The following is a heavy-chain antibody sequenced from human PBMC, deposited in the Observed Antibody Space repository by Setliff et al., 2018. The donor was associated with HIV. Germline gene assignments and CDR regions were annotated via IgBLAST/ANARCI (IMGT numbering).Heavy chain of an antibody. D-gene: IGHD3-10*01. J-gene: IGHJ3*02. Sequence: ASVKVSCKASGYTFTSYGISWVRQAPGQGLEWMGWISAYNGNTNYAQKLQGRVTMTTDTSTSTVYMELRSLRSDDTAVYYCARDSAELYYYGSGSFNGDAFDIWGQGTMVTVSS. CDR3: ARDSAELYYYGSGSFNGDAFDI. V-gene: IGHV1-18*01. CDR2: ISAYNGNT. CDR1: GYTFTSYG.